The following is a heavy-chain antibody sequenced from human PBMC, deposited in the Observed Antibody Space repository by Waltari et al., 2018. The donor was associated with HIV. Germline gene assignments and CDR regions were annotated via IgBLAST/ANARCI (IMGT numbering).Heavy chain of an antibody. CDR1: GFTFSSYW. J-gene: IGHJ5*02. CDR3: AGRSPARRLNWFDP. D-gene: IGHD2-8*01. V-gene: IGHV3-7*01. Sequence: EVQLVESGGGLVQPGGSLRLSCAASGFTFSSYWMSWVRQSPGKGLGGWANIKQYGSEKYYVDSMKGRFTISRDNAKNSLYLQINILRAEDTAVYYCAGRSPARRLNWFDPWGQGTLVIVSS. CDR2: IKQYGSEK.